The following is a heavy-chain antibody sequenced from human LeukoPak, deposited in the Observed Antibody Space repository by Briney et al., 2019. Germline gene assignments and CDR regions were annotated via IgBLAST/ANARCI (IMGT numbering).Heavy chain of an antibody. D-gene: IGHD6-19*01. Sequence: GGSLRLSCAASGFTFDDYAMHWVRQAPGKALEWVSGISWNSGSIGYADSVKGRFTTSRDNARNSLYLQMNSLRAEDTALYYCEKVNLPRIAVAAFFDYWGQGTLVTVSS. J-gene: IGHJ4*02. CDR1: GFTFDDYA. CDR3: EKVNLPRIAVAAFFDY. V-gene: IGHV3-9*01. CDR2: ISWNSGSI.